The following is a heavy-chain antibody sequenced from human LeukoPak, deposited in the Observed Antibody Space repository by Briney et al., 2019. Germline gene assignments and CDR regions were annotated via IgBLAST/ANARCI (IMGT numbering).Heavy chain of an antibody. J-gene: IGHJ4*02. D-gene: IGHD3-22*01. V-gene: IGHV3-23*01. CDR3: AKGLTHYYDSSADY. CDR2: ISGSGGST. Sequence: PGGSLRLSCAASGFTFSSYSMNWVRQAPGKGLEWVSAISGSGGSTYYADSVKGRFTISRDNSKNTLYLQMNSLRAEDTAVYYCAKGLTHYYDSSADYWGQGTLVTVSS. CDR1: GFTFSSYS.